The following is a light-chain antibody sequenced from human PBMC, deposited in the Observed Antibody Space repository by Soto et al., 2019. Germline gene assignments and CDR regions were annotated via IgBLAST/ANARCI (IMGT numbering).Light chain of an antibody. CDR3: CSYAGSSTWV. J-gene: IGLJ1*01. V-gene: IGLV1-51*01. CDR1: SSNIGDNY. CDR2: DNH. Sequence: QSVLTQPPAVSAAPGQKVTISCSGSSSNIGDNYVSWYQQLPGTAPKLIISDNHKRPSGVSNRFSGSKSGNTASLTISGLQAEDEADYYCCSYAGSSTWVFGTGTKVTVL.